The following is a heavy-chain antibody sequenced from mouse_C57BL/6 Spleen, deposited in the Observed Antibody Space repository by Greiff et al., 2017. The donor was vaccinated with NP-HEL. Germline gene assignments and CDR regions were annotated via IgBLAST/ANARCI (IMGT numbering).Heavy chain of an antibody. Sequence: VQLQQPGAELVRPGSSVKLSCKASGYTFTSYWMDWVKQRPGQGLEWIGNIYPSDSETHYNQKFKDKATLTVDKSSSTAYMQLSSLTSEDSAVYYCAFYYGSSYYAMDYWGQGTSVTVSS. CDR2: IYPSDSET. V-gene: IGHV1-61*01. D-gene: IGHD1-1*01. CDR1: GYTFTSYW. CDR3: AFYYGSSYYAMDY. J-gene: IGHJ4*01.